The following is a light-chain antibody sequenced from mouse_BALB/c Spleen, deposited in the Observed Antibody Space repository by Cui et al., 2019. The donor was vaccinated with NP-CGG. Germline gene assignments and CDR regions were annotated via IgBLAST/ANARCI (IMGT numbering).Light chain of an antibody. J-gene: IGLJ1*01. Sequence: AVVTQESALTTSPGETVTLTCRSSTGAVTTSNYANWVQEKPDHLLIGLIGGTNNRAPGVPARFSGSLIGDKAALTITGAQTEDEAIYFCALWYSNHWVFGGGTKLTVL. V-gene: IGLV1*01. CDR2: GTN. CDR3: ALWYSNHWV. CDR1: TGAVTTSNY.